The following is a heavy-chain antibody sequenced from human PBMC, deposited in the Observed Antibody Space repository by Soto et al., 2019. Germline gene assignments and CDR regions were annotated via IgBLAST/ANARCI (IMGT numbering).Heavy chain of an antibody. V-gene: IGHV1-3*01. J-gene: IGHJ6*02. D-gene: IGHD1-1*01. CDR2: INAGNGNT. Sequence: WASVKVSCKASGYTFTSYAMHWVRQAPGQRLEWMGWINAGNGNTKYSQKFQGRVTITRDTSASTAYMELSSLRSEDTAVYYCARPLEPSYYYYGMDVWGQGTTVTVSS. CDR3: ARPLEPSYYYYGMDV. CDR1: GYTFTSYA.